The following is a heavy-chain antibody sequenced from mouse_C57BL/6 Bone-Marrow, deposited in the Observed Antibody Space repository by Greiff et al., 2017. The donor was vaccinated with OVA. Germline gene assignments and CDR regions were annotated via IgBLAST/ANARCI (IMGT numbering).Heavy chain of an antibody. Sequence: EVKLQESGPGLVKPSQSLSLTCSVTGYSITSGYYWNWIRQFPGNKLEWMGYISYDGSNNYNPSLKNRISITRDTSKNQFFLKLNSVTTEDTATYYCARGGLRRGAWFAYWGQGTLVTVSA. CDR3: ARGGLRRGAWFAY. J-gene: IGHJ3*01. V-gene: IGHV3-6*01. CDR1: GYSITSGYY. D-gene: IGHD2-4*01. CDR2: ISYDGSN.